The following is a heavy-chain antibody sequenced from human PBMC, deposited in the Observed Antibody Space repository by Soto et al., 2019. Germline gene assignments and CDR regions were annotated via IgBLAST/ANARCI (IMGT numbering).Heavy chain of an antibody. CDR3: AISVAGPWTLDYYSVRDV. D-gene: IGHD2-15*01. V-gene: IGHV3-23*01. Sequence: GGSLRLSCAASGFTFSSYAMSWVRQAPGKGLEWVSAISGSGGSTYYADSVKGRFTISRDNSKNTLYLQMNSLRAEDTAVYYCAISVAGPWTLDYYSVRDVWGQGTTVTVSS. J-gene: IGHJ6*02. CDR1: GFTFSSYA. CDR2: ISGSGGST.